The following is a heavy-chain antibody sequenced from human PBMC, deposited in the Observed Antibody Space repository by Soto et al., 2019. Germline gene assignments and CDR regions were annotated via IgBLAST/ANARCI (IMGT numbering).Heavy chain of an antibody. CDR1: GGSISSYY. J-gene: IGHJ5*02. CDR3: ARGGGKGQLYSSSWYWFDP. V-gene: IGHV4-59*01. CDR2: IYYSGST. Sequence: QVQLQESGPGLVKPSETLSLTCTVSGGSISSYYWSWIRQPPGKGLEWIGYIYYSGSTNYNPSLKSRVTISVDTSMNQFSLKLSSVTAADTAVYYCARGGGKGQLYSSSWYWFDPWGQGTLVTVSS. D-gene: IGHD6-13*01.